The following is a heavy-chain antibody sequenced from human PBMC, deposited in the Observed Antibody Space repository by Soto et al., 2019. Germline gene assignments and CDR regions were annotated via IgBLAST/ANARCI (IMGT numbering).Heavy chain of an antibody. CDR2: IIPILGIA. CDR1: GGTFSSYT. J-gene: IGHJ2*01. V-gene: IGHV1-69*08. D-gene: IGHD3-10*01. Sequence: QVQLVQSGAEVKKPGSSVKVSCKASGGTFSSYTISWVRQAPGQGLEWMGRIIPILGIANYAQKFQGRVTITADKSTSTAYMELSSLRSEDTAVYYCARDMACITMVRGVPLCWYFDLWGRGTLVTVSS. CDR3: ARDMACITMVRGVPLCWYFDL.